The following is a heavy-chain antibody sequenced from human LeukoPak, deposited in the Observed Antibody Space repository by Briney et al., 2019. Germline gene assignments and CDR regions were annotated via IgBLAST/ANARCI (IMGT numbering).Heavy chain of an antibody. D-gene: IGHD3-10*01. CDR3: ARDLSFSSGSGYYYYGMDV. CDR2: INPSGGST. V-gene: IGHV1-46*01. Sequence: ASVKVSCKASGYTFTSYYMHWVRQAPGQGLEWMGIINPSGGSTSYAQKFQGRVTMTRDTSTSTVYMELSSLRSEDTAVYYCARDLSFSSGSGYYYYGMDVWGQGTTVTVSS. J-gene: IGHJ6*02. CDR1: GYTFTSYY.